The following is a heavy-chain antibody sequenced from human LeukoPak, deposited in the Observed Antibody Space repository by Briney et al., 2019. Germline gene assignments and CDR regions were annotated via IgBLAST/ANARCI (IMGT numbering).Heavy chain of an antibody. V-gene: IGHV3-21*01. CDR2: ISSTGSYI. D-gene: IGHD6-19*01. Sequence: GGSLRLSCAASGFNLNSYMLNWVRQAPGKGLEWVSSISSTGSYIYYADSVKGRFTISRDNSKNTLYLQMNSLRAEDTAVYYCARGYSSGWSNGDYFDYWGQGTLVTVSS. J-gene: IGHJ4*02. CDR3: ARGYSSGWSNGDYFDY. CDR1: GFNLNSYM.